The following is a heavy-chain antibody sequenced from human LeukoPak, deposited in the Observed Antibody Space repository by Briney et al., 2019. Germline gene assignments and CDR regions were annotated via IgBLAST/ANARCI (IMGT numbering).Heavy chain of an antibody. J-gene: IGHJ4*02. V-gene: IGHV4-34*01. CDR3: ARGHPLLDY. CDR2: INHSGGT. Sequence: PSETLSLTCAVYGGSFSGYYWTWIRQPPGKGLEWIGEINHSGGTNYNPSLKSRVTISVDTSKNQFSLKPSSVTAADTAVYYCARGHPLLDYWGQGTLVTVSS. CDR1: GGSFSGYY. D-gene: IGHD2-21*02.